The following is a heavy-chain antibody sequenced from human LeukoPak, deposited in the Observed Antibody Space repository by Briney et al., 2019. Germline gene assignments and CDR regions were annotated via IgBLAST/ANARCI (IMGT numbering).Heavy chain of an antibody. D-gene: IGHD4-17*01. Sequence: GGSLRLSCAASGVTFSDYYMSWIRQAPGKGLEWVSYISSSSSYTNYADSVKGRFTISRDNAKNSLYLQMNSLRAEDTAVYYCARGYGDNPLDYWGQGTLVTVSS. V-gene: IGHV3-11*05. CDR2: ISSSSSYT. J-gene: IGHJ4*02. CDR1: GVTFSDYY. CDR3: ARGYGDNPLDY.